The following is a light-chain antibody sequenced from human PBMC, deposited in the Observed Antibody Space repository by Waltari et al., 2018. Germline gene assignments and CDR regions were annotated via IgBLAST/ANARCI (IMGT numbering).Light chain of an antibody. V-gene: IGKV1-5*03. CDR1: QSISSW. Sequence: DIQMTQSPSTLSASVGDRVTITCRASQSISSWLAWYQQKPGKAPKLLIYKASNLESGVPSSFSGSGSGTEFTLTISSLQPDDFATYYCQQYNDYWTFGQGTKVEIK. CDR2: KAS. CDR3: QQYNDYWT. J-gene: IGKJ1*01.